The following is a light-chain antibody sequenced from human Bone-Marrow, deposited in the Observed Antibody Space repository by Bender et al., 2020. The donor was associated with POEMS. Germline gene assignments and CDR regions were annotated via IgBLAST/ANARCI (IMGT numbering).Light chain of an antibody. V-gene: IGLV2-8*01. CDR1: SSDVGGYNY. J-gene: IGLJ3*02. CDR2: EVN. CDR3: NSYAGSVWVV. Sequence: QSALTQPPSASGSPGQSVTISCTGTSSDVGGYNYVSWYQQHPGKAPKLLIYEVNKRPSGVPDRFSGSKSGNTASLTVSGLQPEDEADYYCNSYAGSVWVVFGGGTKLTVL.